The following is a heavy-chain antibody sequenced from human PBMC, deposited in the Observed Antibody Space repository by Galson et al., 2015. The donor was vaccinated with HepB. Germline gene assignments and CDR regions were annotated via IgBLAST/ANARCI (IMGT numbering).Heavy chain of an antibody. Sequence: SLRLSCAASGFAFDDYGMSWVRQAPGKGLGWVSGINWNGGSTGYADSVKGRFTISRDNAKNSLYLQMNSLRAEDTALYYCARYTAMVTRYFDYWGQGTLVTVSS. D-gene: IGHD5-18*01. CDR1: GFAFDDYG. CDR2: INWNGGST. V-gene: IGHV3-20*04. J-gene: IGHJ4*02. CDR3: ARYTAMVTRYFDY.